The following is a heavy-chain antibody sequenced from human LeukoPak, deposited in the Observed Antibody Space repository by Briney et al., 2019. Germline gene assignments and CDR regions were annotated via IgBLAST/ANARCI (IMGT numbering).Heavy chain of an antibody. CDR1: GFTFSSYW. V-gene: IGHV3-7*04. J-gene: IGHJ4*02. Sequence: GGSLRLSCAASGFTFSSYWMSWVRQAPGKGLEWVTNIKQDGSEKYYVDSVKGRFTISRDNAKNSLYLQMNSLRAEDTAVYYCARDGGFRSVDYWGQGTLVTVSS. CDR2: IKQDGSEK. CDR3: ARDGGFRSVDY. D-gene: IGHD4-23*01.